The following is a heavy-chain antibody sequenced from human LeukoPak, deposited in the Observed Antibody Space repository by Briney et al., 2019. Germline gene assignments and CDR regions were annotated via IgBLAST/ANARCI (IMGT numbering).Heavy chain of an antibody. CDR3: ARDQNSPYYGDYGGY. CDR2: ISSSSSTI. Sequence: PGGSLRLSCAASGFTFSSYSMNWVRQAPGKGLEWVSYISSSSSTIYYADSVKGRFTISRDNAKNSLYLQMNSLRAEDTAVYYCARDQNSPYYGDYGGYWGQGTLVTVSS. J-gene: IGHJ4*02. D-gene: IGHD4-17*01. CDR1: GFTFSSYS. V-gene: IGHV3-48*01.